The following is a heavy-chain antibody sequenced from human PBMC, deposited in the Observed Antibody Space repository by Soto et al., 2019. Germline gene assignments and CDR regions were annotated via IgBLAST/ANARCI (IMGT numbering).Heavy chain of an antibody. Sequence: GGSLRLSCAASGFTFSSYWMHWVRQAPGKGLVWVSRINSDGSSTSYADSVKGRFTISRDNAKNTLYLQMNSLRAEDTAVYYCARGSELGAYYFDYWGQGTLVTVSS. V-gene: IGHV3-74*01. CDR3: ARGSELGAYYFDY. D-gene: IGHD3-10*01. CDR2: INSDGSST. J-gene: IGHJ4*02. CDR1: GFTFSSYW.